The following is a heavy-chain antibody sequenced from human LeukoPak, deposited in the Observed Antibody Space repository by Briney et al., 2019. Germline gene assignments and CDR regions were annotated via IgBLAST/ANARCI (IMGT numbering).Heavy chain of an antibody. V-gene: IGHV5-51*01. Sequence: GESLKISCKGSGYSFTSYWIAWVRQMPGQGLEWMGIVYPADSDTTYSPSFQGQVTISVDKSIKTAYLQWTNLKASDTAMYYCARPGEADLAGHLQHWGHGTLVTVSS. CDR3: ARPGEADLAGHLQH. CDR1: GYSFTSYW. CDR2: VYPADSDT. D-gene: IGHD7-27*01. J-gene: IGHJ1*01.